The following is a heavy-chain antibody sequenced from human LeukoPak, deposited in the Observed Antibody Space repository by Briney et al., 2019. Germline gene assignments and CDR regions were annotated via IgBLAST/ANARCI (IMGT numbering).Heavy chain of an antibody. V-gene: IGHV4-61*02. CDR1: GGSISSGSYY. J-gene: IGHJ4*02. CDR2: IYTSGST. CDR3: ARGRGRHFDY. Sequence: SETLSLTCTVSGGSISSGSYYWSWIRQPAGKGLEWIGRIYTSGSTNYNPSLKSRVTISVDTSKNQFSLKLSSVTAADTAVYYCARGRGRHFDYWGQGTLVTVSS.